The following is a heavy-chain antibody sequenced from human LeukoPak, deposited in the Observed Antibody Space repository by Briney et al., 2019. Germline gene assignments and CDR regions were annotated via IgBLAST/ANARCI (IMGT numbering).Heavy chain of an antibody. CDR2: IIPIFGTA. J-gene: IGHJ6*03. Sequence: SVKVSCKASGGTFSSYSISWVRQAPGQGLEWMVGIIPIFGTANYAQKFQGRVTITTDESTSTAYMELSSLRSEDTAVYYCATTTYSNRRRYYYYMDVWGKGTTVTVSS. D-gene: IGHD4-11*01. V-gene: IGHV1-69*05. CDR1: GGTFSSYS. CDR3: ATTTYSNRRRYYYYMDV.